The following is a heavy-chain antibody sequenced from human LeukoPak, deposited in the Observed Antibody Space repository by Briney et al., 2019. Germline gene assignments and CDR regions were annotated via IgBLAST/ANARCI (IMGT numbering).Heavy chain of an antibody. Sequence: PGGSLRLSCAASGFTFSHYPMHWVRQAPGKGLEWVAFIRYDGSNKYYADSVKGRFTVSRDNSKNTLSLQMNSLGPEDTAVYYCATPAAIRTYWGQGTLVTVSS. CDR1: GFTFSHYP. J-gene: IGHJ4*02. CDR3: ATPAAIRTY. CDR2: IRYDGSNK. V-gene: IGHV3-30*02. D-gene: IGHD2-2*02.